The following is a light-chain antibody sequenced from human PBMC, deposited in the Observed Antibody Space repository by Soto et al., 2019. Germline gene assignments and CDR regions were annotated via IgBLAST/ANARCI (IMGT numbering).Light chain of an antibody. V-gene: IGLV2-8*01. Sequence: QSVLTQPPSASGSPGQSVAISCTGSSNDVGGYNYVSWYQQYPGKAPKVIIYEVSKRPSGVPDRFSGSKSGNTASLTVSGLQAEDEADYYCSSYADNNNYVFGTGTKVTVL. CDR3: SSYADNNNYV. J-gene: IGLJ1*01. CDR1: SNDVGGYNY. CDR2: EVS.